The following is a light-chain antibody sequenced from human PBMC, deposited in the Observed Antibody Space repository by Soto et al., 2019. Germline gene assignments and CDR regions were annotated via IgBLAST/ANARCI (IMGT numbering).Light chain of an antibody. J-gene: IGLJ1*01. CDR1: SSDVGSYNL. V-gene: IGLV2-23*02. CDR3: CSYACSRTPLI. CDR2: EVS. Sequence: QSALTQAASVSGSPGQSITISCTGTSSDVGSYNLVSWYQQHPGKAPKLMIYEVSKRPAGISNRFAGSKSGNTASLTVSGLQLEDETDYYGCSYACSRTPLIFGAGTKVTVL.